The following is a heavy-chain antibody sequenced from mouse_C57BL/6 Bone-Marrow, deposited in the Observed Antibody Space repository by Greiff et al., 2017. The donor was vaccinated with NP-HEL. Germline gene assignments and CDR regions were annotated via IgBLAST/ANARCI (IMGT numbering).Heavy chain of an antibody. J-gene: IGHJ3*01. CDR3: ARDGYSSWFAY. D-gene: IGHD2-3*01. CDR1: GYTFTSYW. V-gene: IGHV1-69*01. Sequence: QVQLQQPGAELVMPGASVKLSCKASGYTFTSYWMHWVKQRPGQGLEWIGEIDPSDSYPNYNQKFKGKSTLTVDKSSSTAYMQLSSLTSEDSAVYYCARDGYSSWFAYWGQGTLVTVSA. CDR2: IDPSDSYP.